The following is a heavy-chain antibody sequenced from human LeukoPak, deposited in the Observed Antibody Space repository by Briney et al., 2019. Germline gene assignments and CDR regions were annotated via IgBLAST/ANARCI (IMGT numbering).Heavy chain of an antibody. D-gene: IGHD6-13*01. V-gene: IGHV1-8*02. CDR2: MNPNSGNT. J-gene: IGHJ4*02. CDR3: ARVNSSIGSSRRYFDY. CDR1: GGTFSSYA. Sequence: ASVKVSCKASGGTFSSYAISWVRQASGQGLEWVGWMNPNSGNTGYAQRFQGRVTMTRNSSISTAYMELSSLRSEDTAVYYCARVNSSIGSSRRYFDYWGQGTLVTVSS.